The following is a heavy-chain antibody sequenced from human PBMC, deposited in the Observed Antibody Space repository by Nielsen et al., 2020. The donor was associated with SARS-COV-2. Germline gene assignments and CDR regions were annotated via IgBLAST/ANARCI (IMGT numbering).Heavy chain of an antibody. Sequence: RQAPGKGLEWIGTIYSSGTTYYGPSLRGRVTISIDRFKNRFSLRLSSVTAADTATYYCATPFFSGNFPGDPFDSWGQGTLVTVSS. J-gene: IGHJ4*02. D-gene: IGHD1-26*01. CDR3: ATPFFSGNFPGDPFDS. V-gene: IGHV4-39*01. CDR2: IYSSGTT.